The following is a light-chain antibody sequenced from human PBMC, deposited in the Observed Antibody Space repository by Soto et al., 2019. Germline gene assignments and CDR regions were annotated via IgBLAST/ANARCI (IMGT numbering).Light chain of an antibody. CDR1: SSDVGGYNY. Sequence: QSALTQPPSASGSPGQSVTISCTGTSSDVGGYNYVSWYQHHPGKVPKLMIYEVNKRPSGVPDRFSGSKSGNMASLTVSGLQAEDETYYYCSSYAASNNFVVFGGGTKLTVL. J-gene: IGLJ2*01. CDR3: SSYAASNNFVV. CDR2: EVN. V-gene: IGLV2-8*01.